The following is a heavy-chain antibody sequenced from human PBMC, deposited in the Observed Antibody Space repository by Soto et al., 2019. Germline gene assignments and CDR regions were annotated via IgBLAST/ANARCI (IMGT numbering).Heavy chain of an antibody. Sequence: ASLKVSCKASGGTFTSYYMHCVRHSPGQGLELMGIINPSGGSTSYAQKFQGRVTMTRDTSTSTVYMELSSLRSEDTAVYYCARGLIAARPSDYWGQGTLVTVSS. CDR1: GGTFTSYY. V-gene: IGHV1-46*03. J-gene: IGHJ4*02. CDR2: INPSGGST. CDR3: ARGLIAARPSDY. D-gene: IGHD6-6*01.